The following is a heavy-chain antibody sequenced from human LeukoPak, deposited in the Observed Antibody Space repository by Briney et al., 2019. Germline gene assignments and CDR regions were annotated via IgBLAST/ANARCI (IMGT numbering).Heavy chain of an antibody. Sequence: SETLSLTCTVSGGSISDYYWSWIRQPAGKRLEWLGRIYGSGSTDYNPSLRSRVTMSVDTSKNQFSLKLNSVTAADTAVYYCARDQYGSGSIDYWGQGTLVTVSS. D-gene: IGHD3-10*01. J-gene: IGHJ4*02. CDR1: GGSISDYY. V-gene: IGHV4-4*07. CDR3: ARDQYGSGSIDY. CDR2: IYGSGST.